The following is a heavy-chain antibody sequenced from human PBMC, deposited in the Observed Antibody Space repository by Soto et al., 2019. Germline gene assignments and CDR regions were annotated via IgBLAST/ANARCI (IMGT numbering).Heavy chain of an antibody. CDR1: GFTFSSYS. CDR3: ARDLVTMVRGVQTIH. D-gene: IGHD3-10*01. J-gene: IGHJ4*02. V-gene: IGHV3-21*01. CDR2: ISSSSSYI. Sequence: PGGSLRLSCAASGFTFSSYSMNWVRQAPGKGLEWVSSISSSSSYIYYADSVKGRFTISRDNAKNSLYLQMNSLRAEDTAVYYCARDLVTMVRGVQTIHWGQGTLVTVSS.